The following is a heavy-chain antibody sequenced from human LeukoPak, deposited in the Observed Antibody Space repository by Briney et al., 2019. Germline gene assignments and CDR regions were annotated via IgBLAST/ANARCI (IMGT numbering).Heavy chain of an antibody. CDR3: ARLTDDSSGYYYSGRPFDY. Sequence: PSETLSLTCAVSGYSISSGYYWGWVRQPPGKGLEWIGSIYHSGSTYYNPSLKSRVTISVDTSKTQFSLKLSSVTAADTAVYYCARLTDDSSGYYYSGRPFDYWGQGTLVTVSS. D-gene: IGHD3-22*01. CDR2: IYHSGST. CDR1: GYSISSGYY. J-gene: IGHJ4*02. V-gene: IGHV4-38-2*01.